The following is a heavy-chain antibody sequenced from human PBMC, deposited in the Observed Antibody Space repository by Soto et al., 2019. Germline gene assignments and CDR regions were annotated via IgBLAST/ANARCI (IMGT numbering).Heavy chain of an antibody. V-gene: IGHV3-23*01. CDR2: ISGGGDVT. CDR1: GITFSDYA. D-gene: IGHD1-26*01. J-gene: IGHJ4*02. Sequence: VQLLESGGGLVQPGGSLRLSCAASGITFSDYAMSWVRQAPGKGLEWVSAISGGGDVTYYADSVKGRFTISRDNSKNTLYLQMDSLRSEDTALYYCAKQKLRGAESYYFDHWGQGTLVTVSS. CDR3: AKQKLRGAESYYFDH.